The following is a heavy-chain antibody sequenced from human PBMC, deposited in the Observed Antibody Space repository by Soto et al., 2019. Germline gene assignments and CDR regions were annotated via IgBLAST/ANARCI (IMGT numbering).Heavy chain of an antibody. CDR1: GGTFSSYA. Sequence: ASVKVSCKASGGTFSSYAISWVRQAPGQGLEWMGGIIPIFGTANYAQKFQGRVTISRDTSASTAYMELRSLRSEDTAVYYCARDWSNYYYGMDVWGQGTTVTVSS. V-gene: IGHV1-69*05. J-gene: IGHJ6*02. CDR2: IIPIFGTA. CDR3: ARDWSNYYYGMDV.